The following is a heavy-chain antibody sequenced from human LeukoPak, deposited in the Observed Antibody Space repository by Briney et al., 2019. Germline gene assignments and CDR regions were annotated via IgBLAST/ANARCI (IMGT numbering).Heavy chain of an antibody. V-gene: IGHV4-39*07. Sequence: SETLSLTCTVSGGSISSSSYYWGWIRQPPGKGLEWIGSIYYSGSTYYNPSLKGRVTISVDKSKNQFSLKLSSVTAADTAVYYCARETPTVTTSGGFDYWGQGTLVTVSS. J-gene: IGHJ4*02. CDR1: GGSISSSSYY. CDR2: IYYSGST. CDR3: ARETPTVTTSGGFDY. D-gene: IGHD4-17*01.